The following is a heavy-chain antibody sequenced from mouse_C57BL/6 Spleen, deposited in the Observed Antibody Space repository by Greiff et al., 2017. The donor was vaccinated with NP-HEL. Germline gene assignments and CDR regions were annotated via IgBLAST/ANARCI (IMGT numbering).Heavy chain of an antibody. V-gene: IGHV14-2*01. CDR3: ARSRGDYGGDYFDY. D-gene: IGHD2-13*01. CDR2: IDPEDGDT. CDR1: GFNIKDYY. J-gene: IGHJ2*01. Sequence: VQLQQSGAELVKPGASVKLSCTASGFNIKDYYMHWVKQRTEQGLEWIGRIDPEDGDTKYAPKFQGKATITADTSSNTAYLQLSSLTSEDTAVYYGARSRGDYGGDYFDYWGQGTTLTVSS.